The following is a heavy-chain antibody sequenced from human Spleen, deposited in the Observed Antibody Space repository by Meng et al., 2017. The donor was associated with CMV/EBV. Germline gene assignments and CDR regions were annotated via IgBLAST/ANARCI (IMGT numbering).Heavy chain of an antibody. Sequence: GGSLRLSCASSGFTFSSYWMSWVRQSPGKGLEWVANIRQDGGETYYLDSVKGRFTISRDNAKNSLYVQMNSLRGEDTAVYYCARAYRAIDYWGQGTLVTVSS. D-gene: IGHD1-26*01. J-gene: IGHJ4*02. V-gene: IGHV3-7*01. CDR2: IRQDGGET. CDR3: ARAYRAIDY. CDR1: GFTFSSYW.